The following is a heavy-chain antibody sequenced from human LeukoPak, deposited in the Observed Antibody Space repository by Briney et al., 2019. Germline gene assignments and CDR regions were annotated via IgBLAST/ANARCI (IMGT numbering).Heavy chain of an antibody. CDR1: GGTFSSYA. V-gene: IGHV1-18*01. CDR3: ARDHPDGIAAAGPLDY. D-gene: IGHD6-13*01. Sequence: GASVKVSCKASGGTFSSYAISWVRQAPGQGLEWMGWISAYNGNTNYAQKLQGRVTMTTDTSTSTAYMELRSLRSDDTAVYYCARDHPDGIAAAGPLDYWGQGTLVTVSS. J-gene: IGHJ4*02. CDR2: ISAYNGNT.